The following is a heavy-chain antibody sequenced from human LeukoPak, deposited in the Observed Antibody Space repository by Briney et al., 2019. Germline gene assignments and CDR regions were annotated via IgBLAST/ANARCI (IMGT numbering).Heavy chain of an antibody. Sequence: GGSLRLSCAASGFTFSSYAMSWVRQAPGKGLEWVAFIRYDGSNKYYADSVKGRFTISRDNSKNTLYLEMNSLRAEDTAVYYCAKVESSRWYNWFDPWGQGTLVTVSS. V-gene: IGHV3-30*02. CDR2: IRYDGSNK. J-gene: IGHJ5*02. D-gene: IGHD6-13*01. CDR1: GFTFSSYA. CDR3: AKVESSRWYNWFDP.